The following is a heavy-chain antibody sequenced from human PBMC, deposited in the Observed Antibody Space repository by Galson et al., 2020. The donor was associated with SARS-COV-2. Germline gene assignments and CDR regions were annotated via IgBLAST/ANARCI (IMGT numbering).Heavy chain of an antibody. CDR1: GFTFSSYS. Sequence: GESLKISCAASGFTFSSYSMNWVRQAPGKGLEWVSSISSSSSYIYYADSVKGRFTISRDNAKNSLYLQMNSLRAEDTAVYYCARSAAADPFDYWGQGTLVTVSS. CDR2: ISSSSSYI. D-gene: IGHD6-13*01. J-gene: IGHJ4*02. V-gene: IGHV3-21*01. CDR3: ARSAAADPFDY.